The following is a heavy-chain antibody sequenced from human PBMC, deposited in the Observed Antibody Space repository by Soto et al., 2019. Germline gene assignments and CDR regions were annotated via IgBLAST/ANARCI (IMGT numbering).Heavy chain of an antibody. CDR3: ARNHGPTTSETWFDP. D-gene: IGHD5-12*01. CDR1: GYTFFTYD. CDR2: ISTYSGDT. Sequence: QVHLVQSGVEVKTPGASVKVSCQASGYTFFTYDISWVRQAPGQGLEWMGWISTYSGDTKYAQKFQGRVTMTTDTSTTTAYLELRSLRSDDTAVYSGARNHGPTTSETWFDPWCQGTLVTVYS. V-gene: IGHV1-18*01. J-gene: IGHJ5*02.